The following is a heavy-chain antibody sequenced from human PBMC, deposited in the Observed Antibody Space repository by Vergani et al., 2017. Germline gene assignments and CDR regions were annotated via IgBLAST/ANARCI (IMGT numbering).Heavy chain of an antibody. CDR2: IYYSGST. D-gene: IGHD3-3*01. Sequence: QVQLQESGPGLVKPSQTLSLTCTVSGGPISSGGYYWSWIRQHPGKGLEWIGYIYYSGSTYYNPSLKSRVTISVDTSKNQFSLKLSSVTVADTAVYYCAGGDAGISLGWSGYYAAAHWGQGTLVTVSS. J-gene: IGHJ4*02. CDR3: AGGDAGISLGWSGYYAAAH. V-gene: IGHV4-31*03. CDR1: GGPISSGGYY.